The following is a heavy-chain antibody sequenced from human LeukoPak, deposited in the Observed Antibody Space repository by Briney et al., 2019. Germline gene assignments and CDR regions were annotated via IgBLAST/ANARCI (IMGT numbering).Heavy chain of an antibody. Sequence: PWASVKVSCKASGYTFTSYYMHWVRQAPGQGLEWMGIINPSGGSTSYAQKFQGRVTMTRDTSTSTVYMELSSLRSEDTAVYYCARAKGYCSSTSCYAQYYYYYYGMDVWGQGTTVTVSS. J-gene: IGHJ6*02. D-gene: IGHD2-2*01. CDR1: GYTFTSYY. CDR2: INPSGGST. V-gene: IGHV1-46*01. CDR3: ARAKGYCSSTSCYAQYYYYYYGMDV.